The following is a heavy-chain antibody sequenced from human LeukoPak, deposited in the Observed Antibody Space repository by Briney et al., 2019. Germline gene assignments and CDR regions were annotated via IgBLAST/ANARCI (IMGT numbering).Heavy chain of an antibody. CDR3: ARTPTYYYGSGSSQDAYYFDY. D-gene: IGHD3-10*01. J-gene: IGHJ4*02. Sequence: PGGSLRLSCAASGFTFSSCSMNWVRQAPGKGLEWVSYISSSSSTIYYADSVKGRFTISRDNAKNSLYLQMNSLRAEDTAVYYCARTPTYYYGSGSSQDAYYFDYWGQGTLVTVSS. V-gene: IGHV3-48*01. CDR1: GFTFSSCS. CDR2: ISSSSSTI.